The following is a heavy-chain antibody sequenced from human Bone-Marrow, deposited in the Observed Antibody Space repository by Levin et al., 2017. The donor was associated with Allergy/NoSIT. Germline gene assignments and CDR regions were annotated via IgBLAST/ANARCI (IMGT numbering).Heavy chain of an antibody. CDR1: GGTFSSYA. J-gene: IGHJ5*02. CDR3: ARVGDYGDYH. V-gene: IGHV1-69*01. Sequence: KISCKASGGTFSSYAISWVRQAPGQGLEWMGGIIPIFGTANYAQKFQGRVTITADESTSTAYMELSSLRSEDTAVYYCARVGDYGDYHWGQGTLVTVSS. CDR2: IIPIFGTA. D-gene: IGHD4-17*01.